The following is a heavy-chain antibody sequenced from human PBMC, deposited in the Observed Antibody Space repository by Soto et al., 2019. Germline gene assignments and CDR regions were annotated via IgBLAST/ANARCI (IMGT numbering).Heavy chain of an antibody. D-gene: IGHD6-6*01. CDR2: ISYDGSNK. CDR1: GFTFSSYA. J-gene: IGHJ6*02. CDR3: ARGSSSLLYSYYYCGMDV. V-gene: IGHV3-30-3*01. Sequence: QVQLVESGGGVVQPGRSLRLSCAASGFTFSSYAMHWVRQAPGKGLEWVAVISYDGSNKYYAASVKAPFTISSDNSKNARVPQRNCVAAADTAVYFGARGSSSLLYSYYYCGMDVRCQRATVTV.